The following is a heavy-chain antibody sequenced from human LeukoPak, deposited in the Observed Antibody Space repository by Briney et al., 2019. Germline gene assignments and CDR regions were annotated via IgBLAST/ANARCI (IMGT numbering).Heavy chain of an antibody. J-gene: IGHJ3*02. V-gene: IGHV3-30*18. CDR1: GFTFSSYG. Sequence: GRSLRLSCAASGFTFSSYGMHWVRQAPGKGLEWVAVISYDGSNKYYADSVKGRFTISRDNSKNTLYLQMNSLRAEDTAVYYCAKDLVTDLWAFDIWGQGTVVTVSS. D-gene: IGHD1-14*01. CDR2: ISYDGSNK. CDR3: AKDLVTDLWAFDI.